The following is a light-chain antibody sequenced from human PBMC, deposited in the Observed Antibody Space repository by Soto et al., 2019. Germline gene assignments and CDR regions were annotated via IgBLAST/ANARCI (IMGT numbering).Light chain of an antibody. CDR1: KNDIGVYDF. CDR2: EVV. J-gene: IGLJ1*01. CDR3: KSYAGSNTYV. Sequence: QSALTQPPSASGSPGQSVTISCTGTKNDIGVYDFVSWYQHHPGKAPRLIIYEVVQRPSGVPDRFSGSKSGNTASLTVSGLKAADEADYFCKSYAGSNTYVFGSGNKVTVL. V-gene: IGLV2-8*01.